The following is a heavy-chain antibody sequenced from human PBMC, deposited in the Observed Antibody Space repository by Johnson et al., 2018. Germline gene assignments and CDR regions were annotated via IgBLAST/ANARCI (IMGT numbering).Heavy chain of an antibody. CDR3: ARSALGY. CDR2: IKHDGSEQ. CDR1: GFTFNSFW. V-gene: IGHV3-7*01. J-gene: IGHJ4*02. Sequence: VQLQEGGGGVVQPGRSLILSCAASGFTFNSFWMSWVRQAPGMGLEWVANIKHDGSEQYSVDSLKGRFTISRDNAKNSLYRQMNNLRAEDTAVYYCARSALGYWGQGTLVTGSS. D-gene: IGHD6-13*01.